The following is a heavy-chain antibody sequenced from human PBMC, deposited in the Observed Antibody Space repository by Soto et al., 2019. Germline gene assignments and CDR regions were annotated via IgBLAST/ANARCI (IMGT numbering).Heavy chain of an antibody. CDR3: ERKRTTVVTHAYFDN. CDR2: IYYSGRT. Sequence: SETLSLTCIVSGESISSSSYYWGWIRQPPGKGLEWIGSIYYSGRTYYNPSFKSRVTISIDTSKNQFSLKLSSVTATDTAVYYCERKRTTVVTHAYFDNWGQGALVTVSS. CDR1: GESISSSSYY. J-gene: IGHJ4*02. D-gene: IGHD2-21*02. V-gene: IGHV4-39*01.